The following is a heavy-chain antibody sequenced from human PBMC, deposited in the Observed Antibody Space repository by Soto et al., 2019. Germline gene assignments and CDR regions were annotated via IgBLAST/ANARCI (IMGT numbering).Heavy chain of an antibody. CDR2: IFSNDEK. CDR3: ARIPAYGDYPPSPHFFDP. V-gene: IGHV2-26*01. Sequence: QVTLKESGPVLVKPTETLTLTCTVSGFSLSNARMGVSWIRQPPGKALEWLAHIFSNDEKSYSTSLKSRLTISKDNSKSQVVLTMTNMDPVDTATYYCARIPAYGDYPPSPHFFDPWGQGTLVTVSS. D-gene: IGHD4-17*01. J-gene: IGHJ5*02. CDR1: GFSLSNARMG.